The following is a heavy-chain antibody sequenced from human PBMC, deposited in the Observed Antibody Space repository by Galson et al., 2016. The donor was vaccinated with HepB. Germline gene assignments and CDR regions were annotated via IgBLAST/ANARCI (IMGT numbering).Heavy chain of an antibody. CDR2: TYYRSKWHN. J-gene: IGHJ3*02. V-gene: IGHV6-1*01. D-gene: IGHD3-22*01. CDR3: ARVPLLFVDAVGYDAFDI. CDR1: GDSVSSDSAT. Sequence: CAISGDSVSSDSATWNWIMQSPSRGLEWLGRTYYRSKWHNDYALSVKSRISINADTSKNQISLQLNSVSPEDTAVYYCARVPLLFVDAVGYDAFDIWGQGTLVTVSS.